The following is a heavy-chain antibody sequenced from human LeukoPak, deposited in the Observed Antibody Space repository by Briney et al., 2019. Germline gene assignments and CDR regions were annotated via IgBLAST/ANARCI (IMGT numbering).Heavy chain of an antibody. CDR2: MNPNSGNT. CDR3: ALHRGRKWEPIDY. J-gene: IGHJ4*02. Sequence: ASVKVSCKASGYTFTSYDINWVRQATGQGLEWMGWMNPNSGNTGYAQKFQGRVTMTRNTSISTAYMELSSLRSEDTAVYYCALHRGRKWEPIDYWGQGTLVTVSS. D-gene: IGHD1-26*01. CDR1: GYTFTSYD. V-gene: IGHV1-8*01.